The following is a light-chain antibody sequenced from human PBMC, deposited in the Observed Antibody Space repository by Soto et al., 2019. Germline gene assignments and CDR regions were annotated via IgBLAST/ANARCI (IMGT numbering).Light chain of an antibody. J-gene: IGKJ1*01. V-gene: IGKV3-15*01. CDR1: QSINNN. Sequence: EIVMTQSPATLSVSPGERATLSCRGSQSINNNLAWYQQKPGQAPRLLIYGASTRATGIPARFSGSGSGTEFTLTISSLQSEDFAVYYCQQYNNWPPTFGQGTKVEIK. CDR2: GAS. CDR3: QQYNNWPPT.